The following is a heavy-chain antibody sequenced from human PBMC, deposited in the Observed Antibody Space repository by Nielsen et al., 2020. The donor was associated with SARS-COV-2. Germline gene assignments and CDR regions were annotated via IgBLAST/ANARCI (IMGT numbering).Heavy chain of an antibody. J-gene: IGHJ4*02. CDR2: INHSGST. CDR3: ARHRTYYNFWSGYPTSPFDY. Sequence: RQAPGKGLEWIGEINHSGSTNYNPSLKSRVTISVDTSKNQFSLKLSSVTAADTALYYCARHRTYYNFWSGYPTSPFDYWGQGTLVTVSS. V-gene: IGHV4-34*01. D-gene: IGHD3-3*01.